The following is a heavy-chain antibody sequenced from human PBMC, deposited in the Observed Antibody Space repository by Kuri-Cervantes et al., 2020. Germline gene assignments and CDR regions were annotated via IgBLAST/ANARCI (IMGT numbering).Heavy chain of an antibody. CDR3: ARDLSSYGSGGYYNPWFDP. CDR2: IYHSGST. J-gene: IGHJ5*02. CDR1: GYSISSGYY. D-gene: IGHD3-10*01. Sequence: SETLSLTCTVSGYSISSGYYWGWIRQPPGKGLEWIGSIYHSGSTYYNPSLKSRVTISVDTSKNQFSLKLSSVTAADTAVYYCARDLSSYGSGGYYNPWFDPWGQGTLVTVSS. V-gene: IGHV4-38-2*02.